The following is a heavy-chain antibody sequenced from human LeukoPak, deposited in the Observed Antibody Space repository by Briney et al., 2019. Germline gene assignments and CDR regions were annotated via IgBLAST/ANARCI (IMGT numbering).Heavy chain of an antibody. J-gene: IGHJ4*02. D-gene: IGHD1-1*01. V-gene: IGHV3-49*03. CDR1: GFTFGDYA. CDR3: TRDRGAYNLYDY. CDR2: IRSKAYGETA. Sequence: GGSLRLSWTASGFTFGDYAMSWIRQAPGKGLEGVGFIRSKAYGETADYAASVKGRFTISRDDSKAIAYLQMNSLKTEDTAVYHCTRDRGAYNLYDYWGQGTLVTVSS.